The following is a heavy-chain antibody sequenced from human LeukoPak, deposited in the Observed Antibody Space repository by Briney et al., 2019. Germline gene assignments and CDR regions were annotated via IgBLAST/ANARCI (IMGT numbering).Heavy chain of an antibody. D-gene: IGHD6-19*01. V-gene: IGHV3-9*03. CDR3: AKDRIAVAGGGAFDI. CDR2: ISWNSGSI. Sequence: GGSLRLSCAASGFTFDDYAMHWVRQAPGKGLEWVSGISWNSGSIGYADSVKGRFTISRDNAKNSLYLQMNSLRAEDMALYYCAKDRIAVAGGGAFDIWGQGTMVTVSS. J-gene: IGHJ3*02. CDR1: GFTFDDYA.